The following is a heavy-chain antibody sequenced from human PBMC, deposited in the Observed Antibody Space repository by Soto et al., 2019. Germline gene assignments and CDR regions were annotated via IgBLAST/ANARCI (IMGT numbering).Heavy chain of an antibody. V-gene: IGHV3-30*18. CDR3: AKDLVGAPYFDY. CDR2: ISYDGSNK. J-gene: IGHJ4*02. D-gene: IGHD1-26*01. CDR1: GFTFSSYG. Sequence: PGGSLRLSCAASGFTFSSYGMHWVRQAPGKGLEWVAVISYDGSNKYYADSVKGRFTISRDNSKNTLYLQMNSLRAEDTAVYYCAKDLVGAPYFDYWGQGTLVTVSS.